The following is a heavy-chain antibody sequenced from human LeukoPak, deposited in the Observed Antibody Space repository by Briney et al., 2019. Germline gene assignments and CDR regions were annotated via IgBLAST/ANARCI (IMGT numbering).Heavy chain of an antibody. Sequence: PGGSLRLSCAASGFTFSGSAMHWVRQASGKGLEWVGRIRSKANSYATAYAASVKGRFTISRDDSKNTAYLQMNSLKTEDTAVYYCTRLPGIASHGMDVWGQGTTVTVSS. CDR1: GFTFSGSA. CDR2: IRSKANSYAT. D-gene: IGHD6-6*01. V-gene: IGHV3-73*01. CDR3: TRLPGIASHGMDV. J-gene: IGHJ6*02.